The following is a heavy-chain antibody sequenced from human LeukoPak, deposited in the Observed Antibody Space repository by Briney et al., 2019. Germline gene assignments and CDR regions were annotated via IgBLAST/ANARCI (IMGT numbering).Heavy chain of an antibody. CDR2: IKQDGSEK. D-gene: IGHD2-21*02. V-gene: IGHV3-7*01. CDR1: GFTFSSYW. CDR3: ARDCGGDCYSGLDY. Sequence: GGSLRLSCAASGFTFSSYWMSWVRQAPGKGLEWVANIKQDGSEKYYVDSVKGRFTISRDNAKNSLYLQMNSLRAEDTAVYYCARDCGGDCYSGLDYWGQGTLVTVSS. J-gene: IGHJ4*02.